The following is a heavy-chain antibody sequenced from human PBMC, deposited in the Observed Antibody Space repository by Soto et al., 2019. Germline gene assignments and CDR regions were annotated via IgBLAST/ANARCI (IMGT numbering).Heavy chain of an antibody. CDR1: GFTVTYAW. CDR3: AKEMRHSSGWYGAFDI. CDR2: IKSKTDGAST. D-gene: IGHD6-19*01. Sequence: EVQLVESGGGLVRPGGSLTLSCAASGFTVTYAWMDWVRQAPGKGLEWVGRIKSKTDGASTDFPAPVQERFTISRDDSKNTLYLQVSSVKTEDAAMYYCAKEMRHSSGWYGAFDIWGQGIMVTVSS. J-gene: IGHJ3*02. V-gene: IGHV3-15*01.